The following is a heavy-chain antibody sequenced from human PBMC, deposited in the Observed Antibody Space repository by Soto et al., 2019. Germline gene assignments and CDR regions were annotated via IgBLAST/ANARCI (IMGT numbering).Heavy chain of an antibody. CDR1: GFSLRSSGVG. J-gene: IGHJ4*02. V-gene: IGHV2-5*02. CDR3: AHRVPRSVSWYSLDY. Sequence: QITLKESGPTLMKPTQTLTLTCTFSGFSLRSSGVGVSWIRQPPGKALEWLGFIYWDDDKRYSPSLKSRLTITKDTSKNLVFLTMTNMDPVDTATYYCAHRVPRSVSWYSLDYWGQGTLVTVSS. CDR2: IYWDDDK. D-gene: IGHD6-13*01.